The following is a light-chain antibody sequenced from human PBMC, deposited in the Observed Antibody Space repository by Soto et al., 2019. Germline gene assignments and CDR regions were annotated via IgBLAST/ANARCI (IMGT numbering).Light chain of an antibody. Sequence: EIVLTQSPGTLSLSPGERATLSCRASQSVSSSYLAWYQQKPGQAPRLLIYGASSRDTGIPDRFSGSVSGTDFTLTISRLEPEDFPVYYCQQYGSSPWPFGKGTKVEIK. CDR2: GAS. J-gene: IGKJ1*01. CDR3: QQYGSSPWP. CDR1: QSVSSSY. V-gene: IGKV3-20*01.